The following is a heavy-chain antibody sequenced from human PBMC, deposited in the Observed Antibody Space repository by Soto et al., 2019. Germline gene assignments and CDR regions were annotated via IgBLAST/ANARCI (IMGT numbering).Heavy chain of an antibody. CDR1: GYSFINFD. CDR3: ARMASAGTLNWFDP. J-gene: IGHJ5*02. Sequence: SVKVSCKASGYSFINFDISWVRQAAGQGPEWLGWMNPGSGKTGYTSKFQGGVAMTRDASTATSHLDLTSLTSDDTAVYYCARMASAGTLNWFDPWGPGTLVTVSS. V-gene: IGHV1-8*02. CDR2: MNPGSGKT. D-gene: IGHD6-13*01.